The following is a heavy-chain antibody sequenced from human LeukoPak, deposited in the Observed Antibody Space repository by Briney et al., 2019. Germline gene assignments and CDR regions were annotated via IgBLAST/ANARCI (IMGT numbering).Heavy chain of an antibody. CDR1: GYTFTSYA. V-gene: IGHV1-3*01. CDR2: INAGNGNT. J-gene: IGHJ4*02. CDR3: ARDMGLWFGEIIQGIDY. Sequence: ASVKVSCKASGYTFTSYAMHWVRQAPGQRLEWMGWINAGNGNTKYSQKFQGRVTITRDTSASTAYMELSSLRSEDTAVYYCARDMGLWFGEIIQGIDYWGQGTLVTVSS. D-gene: IGHD3-10*01.